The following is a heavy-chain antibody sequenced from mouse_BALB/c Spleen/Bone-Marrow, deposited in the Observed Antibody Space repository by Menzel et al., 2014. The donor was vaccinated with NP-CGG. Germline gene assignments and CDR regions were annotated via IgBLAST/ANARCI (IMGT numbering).Heavy chain of an antibody. CDR1: GFTFSSFG. Sequence: EVMLVESGGGLVQPGGSRKLSCAASGFTFSSFGMHWVRQAPEKGLEWVAYISSGSSTIYCGDTVMGRFTISRDNPKNTLFLQMTSLRSEDTATYYCVRSGSSSGYLDYWGQGTTLTVSS. CDR3: VRSGSSSGYLDY. J-gene: IGHJ2*01. CDR2: ISSGSSTI. D-gene: IGHD1-1*01. V-gene: IGHV5-17*02.